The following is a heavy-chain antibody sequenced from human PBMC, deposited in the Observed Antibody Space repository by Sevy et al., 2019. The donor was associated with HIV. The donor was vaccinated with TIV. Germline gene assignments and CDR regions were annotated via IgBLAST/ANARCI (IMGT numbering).Heavy chain of an antibody. V-gene: IGHV3-23*01. CDR2: ISGSGGST. CDR1: GFTFSSYA. D-gene: IGHD4-17*01. J-gene: IGHJ6*02. Sequence: GRSLRLSCAASGFTFSSYAMSWVRQAPGKGLEWVSAISGSGGSTYYADSVKGRFTISRDNSKNTLYLQMNSLRAEDTAVYYCAKGGTTVTNYYYYYGMDVWGQGTTVTVSS. CDR3: AKGGTTVTNYYYYYGMDV.